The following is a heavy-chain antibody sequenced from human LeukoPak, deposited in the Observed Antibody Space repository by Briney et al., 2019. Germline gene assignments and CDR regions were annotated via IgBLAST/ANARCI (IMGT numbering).Heavy chain of an antibody. CDR3: AGHVSAAAGGR. Sequence: SETLSLTCTVSGGSISSYYWSWIRQPPGKGLEWIGYIYYSGSTNYNPSLKSRVTISVDTSKNQFSLKLNSMTAADTAVYYCAGHVSAAAGGRWGQGTLVTVSS. J-gene: IGHJ4*02. V-gene: IGHV4-59*12. D-gene: IGHD6-13*01. CDR2: IYYSGST. CDR1: GGSISSYY.